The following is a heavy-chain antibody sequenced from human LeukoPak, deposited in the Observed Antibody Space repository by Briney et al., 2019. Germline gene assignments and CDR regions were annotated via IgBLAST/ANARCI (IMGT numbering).Heavy chain of an antibody. CDR3: AKRGGSSSSLYYYYYYMDV. CDR2: IRYDGSNK. Sequence: VGSLRLSCAASGFTFSSYGMHWVRQAPGKGLEWVAFIRYDGSNKYYADSVKGRFTISRDNSKNTLYLQMNSLRAEDTAVYYCAKRGGSSSSLYYYYYYMDVWGKGTTVTVSS. J-gene: IGHJ6*03. CDR1: GFTFSSYG. D-gene: IGHD6-6*01. V-gene: IGHV3-30*02.